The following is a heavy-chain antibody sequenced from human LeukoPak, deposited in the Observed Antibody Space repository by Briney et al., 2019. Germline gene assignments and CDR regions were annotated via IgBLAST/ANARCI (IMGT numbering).Heavy chain of an antibody. J-gene: IGHJ4*02. D-gene: IGHD2-15*01. CDR1: GYTFASYD. CDR2: MNPDSTNT. CDR3: ARVPSLGYCSGGSCYRFDH. V-gene: IGHV1-8*01. Sequence: GASVKVSCKASGYTFASYDINWVRQAPGQGLEWMGWMNPDSTNTGYAQKFQGRVTMTRDTSMSTAYMEPSSLTSEDTAVYYCARVPSLGYCSGGSCYRFDHWGQGTLVAVSS.